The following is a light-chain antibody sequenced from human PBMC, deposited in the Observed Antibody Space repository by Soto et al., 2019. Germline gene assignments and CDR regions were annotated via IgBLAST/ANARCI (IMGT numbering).Light chain of an antibody. J-gene: IGKJ1*01. CDR2: GAS. CDR3: QQYNSEWT. CDR1: QSISRW. Sequence: DIQMTQSPSTLSASVGDRVTITCRARQSISRWLAWYQQKSGKAPKLLIYGASSLERGVPSRFSGSGSGTEFTLTISSLQPDDFATYYCQQYNSEWTFGQGTKVDIK. V-gene: IGKV1-5*01.